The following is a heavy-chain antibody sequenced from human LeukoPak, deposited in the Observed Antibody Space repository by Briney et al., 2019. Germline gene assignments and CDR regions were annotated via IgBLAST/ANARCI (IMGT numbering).Heavy chain of an antibody. J-gene: IGHJ4*02. CDR2: IYYSGST. V-gene: IGHV4-59*05. Sequence: SETLSLACTVSGGPIRTYQWSWIRQPPGKGLEWIGSIYYSGSTYYNPSLKSRVTISVDTSKNQFSLKLSSVTAADTAVYYCARLFSTPFRGVNYWGQGTLVTVSS. CDR1: GGPIRTYQ. CDR3: ARLFSTPFRGVNY. D-gene: IGHD3-10*01.